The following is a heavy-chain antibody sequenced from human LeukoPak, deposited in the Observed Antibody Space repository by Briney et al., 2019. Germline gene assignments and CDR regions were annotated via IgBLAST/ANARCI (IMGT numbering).Heavy chain of an antibody. D-gene: IGHD7-27*01. Sequence: GGSLRLSCAASGFTFSSYEMNWVRQAPGKGLEWVSYISSSGSTIYYADSVKGRFTISRDNAKNSLYLQMNSLRAEDTAVYYCARDPANNWGVDAFDNWGQGTMVTVSS. V-gene: IGHV3-48*03. CDR2: ISSSGSTI. J-gene: IGHJ3*02. CDR1: GFTFSSYE. CDR3: ARDPANNWGVDAFDN.